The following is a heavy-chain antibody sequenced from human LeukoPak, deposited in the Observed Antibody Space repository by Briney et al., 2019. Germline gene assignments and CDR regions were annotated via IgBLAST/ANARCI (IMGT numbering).Heavy chain of an antibody. D-gene: IGHD6-13*01. J-gene: IGHJ5*02. CDR1: GFTFSSYA. V-gene: IGHV3-23*01. CDR3: AKDGSSNWYGWFDP. Sequence: GGSLRLSCAASGFTFSSYAMSWVRQTPGKGLEWVSGISGSGSSTYYADSVKGRFTISRDKSKNTLYLQMNSLRAEATAIYYCAKDGSSNWYGWFDPWGQGTLVTVSS. CDR2: ISGSGSST.